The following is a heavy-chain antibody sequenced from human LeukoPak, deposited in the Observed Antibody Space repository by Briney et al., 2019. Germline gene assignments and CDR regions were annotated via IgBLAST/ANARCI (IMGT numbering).Heavy chain of an antibody. Sequence: GASVKVSCKASGGTFSSYAISWVRPAPGQGLEWMGGIIPIFGTANCAQKFQGRVTITTDESTSTAYMELSSLRSEDTAVYYCARKSSWHSSENWFDPWGQGTLVTVSS. CDR1: GGTFSSYA. V-gene: IGHV1-69*05. CDR3: ARKSSWHSSENWFDP. J-gene: IGHJ5*02. CDR2: IIPIFGTA. D-gene: IGHD3-22*01.